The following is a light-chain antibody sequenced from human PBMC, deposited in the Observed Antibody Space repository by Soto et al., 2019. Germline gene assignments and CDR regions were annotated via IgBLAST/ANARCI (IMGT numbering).Light chain of an antibody. Sequence: QTVVTQEPSFSVSPGGTVTLTCGLSSGSVSTNSYPSWYQQTPGQTPRTLIYSTNVRSSGVPDRFSGSILGDKAALTITGAQADDESDYYCVLYMGSGISVFGGGTQLTVL. CDR3: VLYMGSGISV. CDR1: SGSVSTNSY. J-gene: IGLJ3*02. CDR2: STN. V-gene: IGLV8-61*01.